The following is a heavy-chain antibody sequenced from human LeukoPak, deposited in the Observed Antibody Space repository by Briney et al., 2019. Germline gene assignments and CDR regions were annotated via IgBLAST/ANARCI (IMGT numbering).Heavy chain of an antibody. CDR2: IYYSGST. Sequence: SETLSLTCTVSGGSISSSSYYWGWIRQPPGKGLEWIGSIYYSGSTYYNPSLKSRVTISVDTSKNQFSLKLSSVTAADTAVYYCARDSTDWFDPWGQGTLVTVSS. CDR3: ARDSTDWFDP. D-gene: IGHD2-2*01. J-gene: IGHJ5*02. CDR1: GGSISSSSYY. V-gene: IGHV4-39*07.